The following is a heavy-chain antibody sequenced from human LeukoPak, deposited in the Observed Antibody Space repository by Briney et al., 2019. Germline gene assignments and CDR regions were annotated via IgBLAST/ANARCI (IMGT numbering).Heavy chain of an antibody. Sequence: PVKLSCKASVGTFSSYAISWVRQAPGQGLEWMGGIIPIFGTANYAQKFQGRVTITTDESTSTAYMELSSLRSEDTAVYYCARNSGNDSDYWGQGTLVTVSS. V-gene: IGHV1-69*05. CDR1: VGTFSSYA. D-gene: IGHD5-12*01. J-gene: IGHJ4*02. CDR3: ARNSGNDSDY. CDR2: IIPIFGTA.